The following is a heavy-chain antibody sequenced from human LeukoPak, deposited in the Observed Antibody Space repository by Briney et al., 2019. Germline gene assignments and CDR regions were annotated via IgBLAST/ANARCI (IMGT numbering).Heavy chain of an antibody. V-gene: IGHV1-8*02. Sequence: ASVKVSCKASGYTFTGYYMHWVRQAPRQGLEWMGWVNPNSGNTGYAQKFQGRVTMTMDPSISTAYMELSSLRSEDTAVCYCARRSDDYDSSAYYHWGQGTLVTVSS. D-gene: IGHD3-22*01. J-gene: IGHJ4*02. CDR1: GYTFTGYY. CDR3: ARRSDDYDSSAYYH. CDR2: VNPNSGNT.